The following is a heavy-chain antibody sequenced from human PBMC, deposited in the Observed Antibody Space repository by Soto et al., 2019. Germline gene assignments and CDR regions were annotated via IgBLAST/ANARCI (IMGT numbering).Heavy chain of an antibody. V-gene: IGHV1-69*13. Sequence: ASVKVSCKASGGTFSSYAISWVRQAPGQGLEWMGGIIPIFGTANYAQKFQGRVTITADESTSTVYMELSSLRSEDTAVYYCARHPGGRGYYYGMDVWGQGTTVTVSS. CDR3: ARHPGGRGYYYGMDV. J-gene: IGHJ6*02. D-gene: IGHD2-15*01. CDR1: GGTFSSYA. CDR2: IIPIFGTA.